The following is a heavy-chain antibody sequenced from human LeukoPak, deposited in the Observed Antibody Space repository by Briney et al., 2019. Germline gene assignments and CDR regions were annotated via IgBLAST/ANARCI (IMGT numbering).Heavy chain of an antibody. CDR3: ARELNGVWDIYWYFDL. D-gene: IGHD2-8*01. CDR2: ITSSSTYM. CDR1: GFTFSTYN. J-gene: IGHJ2*01. V-gene: IGHV3-21*01. Sequence: PGGSLRLSCAASGFTFSTYNMNWVRRTPGKGLEWVSSITSSSTYMFYADSVRGRFTISRDNAKNSLYLQMNSLRAEDTAVYYCARELNGVWDIYWYFDLWGRGTLVTVSS.